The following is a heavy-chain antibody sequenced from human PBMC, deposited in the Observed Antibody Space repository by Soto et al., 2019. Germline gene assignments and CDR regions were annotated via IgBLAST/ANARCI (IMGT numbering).Heavy chain of an antibody. CDR3: ARELPSYGSGSYFRDAFDI. Sequence: PSETLSLTCTVSGGSISSYYWSWIRQPPGKGLEWIGYIYYSGSTNYNPSLKSRVTISVDTSKNQFSLKLSSVTAADTAVYYCARELPSYGSGSYFRDAFDIWGQGTMVTVSS. J-gene: IGHJ3*02. D-gene: IGHD3-10*01. V-gene: IGHV4-59*01. CDR2: IYYSGST. CDR1: GGSISSYY.